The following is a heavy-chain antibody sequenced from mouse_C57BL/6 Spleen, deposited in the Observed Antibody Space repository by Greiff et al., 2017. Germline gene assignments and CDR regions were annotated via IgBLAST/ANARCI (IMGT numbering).Heavy chain of an antibody. V-gene: IGHV1-81*01. D-gene: IGHD1-1*01. CDR2: IYPRSGNT. J-gene: IGHJ4*01. Sequence: QVQLQQSGAELARPGASVKLSCKASGYTFTSYGISWVKQRTGQGLEWIGEIYPRSGNTYYNEKFKGKATLTADKSSSTAYMELRSLTSEDSAVYFCARFQMTTVPYYYAMDYWGQGTSVTVSS. CDR1: GYTFTSYG. CDR3: ARFQMTTVPYYYAMDY.